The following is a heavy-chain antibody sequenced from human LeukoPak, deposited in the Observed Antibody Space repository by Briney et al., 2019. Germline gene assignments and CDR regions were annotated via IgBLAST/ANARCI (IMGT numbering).Heavy chain of an antibody. CDR3: ATGSRSSTSDAFDI. D-gene: IGHD6-6*01. CDR2: IHYSGTT. CDR1: GASITYYY. V-gene: IGHV4-59*01. Sequence: SETLSLTCTASGASITYYYCRWFRQPPWKGLEWIGFIHYSGTTDYNPSLKSRVTMSVDTSMSQVSLEVTSVAAADTAVYYCATGSRSSTSDAFDIWGQGTMVTVSS. J-gene: IGHJ3*02.